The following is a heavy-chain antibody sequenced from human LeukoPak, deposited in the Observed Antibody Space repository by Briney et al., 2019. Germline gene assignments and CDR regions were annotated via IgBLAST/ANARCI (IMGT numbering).Heavy chain of an antibody. D-gene: IGHD1/OR15-1a*01. J-gene: IGHJ4*02. CDR2: IFPGDSDT. CDR1: GYRFTTYW. Sequence: GESLKISCKGSGYRFTTYWIGWVRQMPGKGLEWMGIIFPGDSDTIYNPSFQGQVTISANKSINTAYLQWSSLKASDTAMYYCATSESQTKFDFWGQGTLVTVSS. CDR3: ATSESQTKFDF. V-gene: IGHV5-51*01.